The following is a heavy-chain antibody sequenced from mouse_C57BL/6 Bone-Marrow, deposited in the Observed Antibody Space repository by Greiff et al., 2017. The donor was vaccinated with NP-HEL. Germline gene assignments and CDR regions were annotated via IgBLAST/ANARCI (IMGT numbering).Heavy chain of an antibody. J-gene: IGHJ3*01. V-gene: IGHV3-6*01. Sequence: EVQLVESGPDLVKPSQSLSLTCSVTGYSITSGYYWNWIRQFPGNKLEWMGYISYDGSNNYNPSLQNRISITRDTSKNQFFLKLNSVTTEDTATYYCARENSAWFAYWGQGTLVTVSA. CDR2: ISYDGSN. CDR3: ARENSAWFAY. CDR1: GYSITSGYY.